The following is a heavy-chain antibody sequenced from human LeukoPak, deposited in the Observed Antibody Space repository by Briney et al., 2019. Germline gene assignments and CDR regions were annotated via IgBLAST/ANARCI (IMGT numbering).Heavy chain of an antibody. J-gene: IGHJ4*02. CDR3: AKYLPGGAVSGAFDY. D-gene: IGHD6-19*01. V-gene: IGHV3-23*01. Sequence: PGGPLRLSCAASGFTFSSYAMSWVRQAPGKGLEWVSGISDSGGNTYYAASVKGRFTISRDNSKTTLYLQMNSLRGEDTAVYCCAKYLPGGAVSGAFDYWGQGTLVTVSS. CDR1: GFTFSSYA. CDR2: ISDSGGNT.